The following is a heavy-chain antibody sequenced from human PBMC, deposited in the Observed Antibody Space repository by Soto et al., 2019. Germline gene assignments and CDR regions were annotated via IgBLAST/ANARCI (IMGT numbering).Heavy chain of an antibody. CDR1: GFTFSSYA. Sequence: QVQLVESGGGVVQPGRSLRLSCAASGFTFSSYAMHWVRQAPGKGLEWVAVISYDGSNKYCADSVKGRFTISRDNSKNTLYLQMNSLRAEDTAVYYCAGDYDYWGQGTLVTVSS. CDR2: ISYDGSNK. CDR3: AGDYDY. V-gene: IGHV3-30-3*01. J-gene: IGHJ4*02.